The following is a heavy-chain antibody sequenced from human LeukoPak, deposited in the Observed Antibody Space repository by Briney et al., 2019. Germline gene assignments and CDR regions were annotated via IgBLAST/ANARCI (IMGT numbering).Heavy chain of an antibody. CDR2: IYSGGST. CDR3: ARGNYYNRVYYFDY. J-gene: IGHJ4*02. D-gene: IGHD3-22*01. CDR1: GFTFSSYA. Sequence: GGSLRLSCAASGFTFSSYAMSWVRQAPGKGLEWVSVIYSGGSTYDADSVKGRFSISRDISKNTVYLQMNSLRAEDTAVYYCARGNYYNRVYYFDYWGQGTLVTVSS. V-gene: IGHV3-53*01.